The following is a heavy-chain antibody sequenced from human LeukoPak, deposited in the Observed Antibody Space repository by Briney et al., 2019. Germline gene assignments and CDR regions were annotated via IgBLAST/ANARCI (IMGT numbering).Heavy chain of an antibody. V-gene: IGHV1-2*02. D-gene: IGHD3-16*02. Sequence: ASVKVSCKASGYTFSGYYMHWVRQAPGQGLEWMAWINPNTGDTNYPQKFQGRVTMTRDTSTRTVYMELTRVTSDDTAVYYCARAGSVWGSYRHDAFDIWGQGTMVTVSS. J-gene: IGHJ3*02. CDR3: ARAGSVWGSYRHDAFDI. CDR2: INPNTGDT. CDR1: GYTFSGYY.